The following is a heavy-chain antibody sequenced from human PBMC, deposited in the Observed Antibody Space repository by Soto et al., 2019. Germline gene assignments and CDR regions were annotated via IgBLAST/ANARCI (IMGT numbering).Heavy chain of an antibody. CDR1: GGSISSSSYY. V-gene: IGHV4-39*01. D-gene: IGHD5-12*01. CDR3: ARRYERWLRSPFDY. J-gene: IGHJ4*02. CDR2: IYYSGST. Sequence: QLQLQESGPGLVKPSETLSLTCTVSGGSISSSSYYWGWIRQPPGKGLEWIGSIYYSGSTYYNPSLKSRVTISVDTSKNQFSLKLSSVTAADTAVYYCARRYERWLRSPFDYWGQGTLVTVSS.